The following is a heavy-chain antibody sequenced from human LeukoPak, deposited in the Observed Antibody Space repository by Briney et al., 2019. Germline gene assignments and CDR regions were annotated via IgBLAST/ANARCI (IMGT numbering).Heavy chain of an antibody. CDR1: GFPFSSYA. CDR3: ARGTGTKWRYFDY. Sequence: GGSLRLSCSSSGFPFSSYAMHWVRQAPGKGLEYVSAISDSGGSTYYADSVKGRFTISRDNSKNTLYLQMSSLRAEDTAVYYCARGTGTKWRYFDYWGQGTLVSVSS. CDR2: ISDSGGST. V-gene: IGHV3-64D*09. D-gene: IGHD1-1*01. J-gene: IGHJ4*02.